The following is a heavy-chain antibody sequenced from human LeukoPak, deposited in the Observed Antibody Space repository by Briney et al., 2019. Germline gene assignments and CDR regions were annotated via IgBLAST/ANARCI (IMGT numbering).Heavy chain of an antibody. CDR3: AKYYEGVNYYYYMDV. D-gene: IGHD3-3*01. Sequence: PGGSLRLSCAASGFTFSNYAMSWVRQAPGKGLEWVSAISGSGGSTYYADSVKGRFTISRDNSKNTLYLQMNSLRAEDTAVYYCAKYYEGVNYYYYMDVWGKGTTVTVSS. J-gene: IGHJ6*03. CDR2: ISGSGGST. V-gene: IGHV3-23*01. CDR1: GFTFSNYA.